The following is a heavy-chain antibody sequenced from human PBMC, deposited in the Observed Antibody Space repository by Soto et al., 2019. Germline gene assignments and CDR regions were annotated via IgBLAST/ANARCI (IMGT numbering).Heavy chain of an antibody. V-gene: IGHV3-7*03. CDR3: SRENWFQDY. CDR2: INKDGSEQ. D-gene: IGHD3-10*01. CDR1: GFTFNVYY. Sequence: EVQLVESGGDLVQPGGSLRLSCAASGFTFNVYYMTLVRQAPGRGLEWVASINKDGSEQYYVDSVKGRFTISRDNAKNSLYLQMNSLRAEDTALYYCSRENWFQDYWGQGTLVTVSS. J-gene: IGHJ4*02.